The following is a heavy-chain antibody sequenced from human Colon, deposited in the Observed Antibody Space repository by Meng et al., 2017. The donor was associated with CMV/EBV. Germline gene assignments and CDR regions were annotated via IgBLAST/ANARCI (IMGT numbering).Heavy chain of an antibody. CDR2: IYSGGST. Sequence: AYGFTVSSNYMSWVRQAPGAGLEWVSIIYSGGSTYSADSVKGRFTISRDDSKNTLYLQMNSLRAEDTAVYYCARGDGSSGYSYLFDYWGQGTLVTVSS. CDR1: GFTVSSNY. D-gene: IGHD3-22*01. V-gene: IGHV3-66*02. CDR3: ARGDGSSGYSYLFDY. J-gene: IGHJ4*02.